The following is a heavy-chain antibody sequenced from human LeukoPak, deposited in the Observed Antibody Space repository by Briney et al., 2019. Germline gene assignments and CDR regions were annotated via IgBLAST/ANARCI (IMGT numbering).Heavy chain of an antibody. J-gene: IGHJ1*01. V-gene: IGHV3-66*01. CDR1: GFTVRSNY. CDR3: ARDSYSPEYFQH. CDR2: LYSGGRT. Sequence: RGSLRLSCAASGFTVRSNYMSWVRQAPGKGLEWVSVLYSGGRTHYADSVKGRFTISRDNSKNTLYLQMNSLRAEDTAVYYCARDSYSPEYFQHWGQGTLVTVSS. D-gene: IGHD2-15*01.